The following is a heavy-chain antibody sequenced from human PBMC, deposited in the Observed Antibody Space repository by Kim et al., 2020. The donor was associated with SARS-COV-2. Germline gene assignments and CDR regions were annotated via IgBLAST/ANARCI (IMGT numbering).Heavy chain of an antibody. CDR3: ARPPDRYCSSTSCYTSGALDI. CDR2: IYPGDSDT. V-gene: IGHV5-51*01. CDR1: GYSFTSYW. J-gene: IGHJ3*02. Sequence: GESLKISCKGSGYSFTSYWIGWVRQMPGKGMEWMGIIYPGDSDTRYSPSFQGQVTISADKSISTAYLQWSSLKASDTAMYYCARPPDRYCSSTSCYTSGALDIWGQGTMVTVSS. D-gene: IGHD2-2*02.